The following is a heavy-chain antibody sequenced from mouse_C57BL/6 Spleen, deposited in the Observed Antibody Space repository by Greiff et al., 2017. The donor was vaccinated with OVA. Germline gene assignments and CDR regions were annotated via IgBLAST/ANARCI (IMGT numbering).Heavy chain of an antibody. J-gene: IGHJ3*01. CDR2: INYDGSST. CDR3: ARDIAGTFAY. CDR1: GFTFSDYY. V-gene: IGHV5-16*01. Sequence: EVMLVESEGGLVQPGRSLKLSCTASGFTFSDYYMAWVRQVPEKGLEWVANINYDGSSTYYLDSLKSRFIISRDNAKNILFLQMSSLKSEDTATYYCARDIAGTFAYWGQGTLVTVSA. D-gene: IGHD4-1*01.